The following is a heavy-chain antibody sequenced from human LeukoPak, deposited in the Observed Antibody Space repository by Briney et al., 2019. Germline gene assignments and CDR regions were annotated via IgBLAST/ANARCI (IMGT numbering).Heavy chain of an antibody. CDR3: ARGQLDAYYYYYGLDI. V-gene: IGHV3-23*01. Sequence: GGSLRLSCAASGFTFSTYVMSWVRQAPGKGLEWVSAISGSGGSTYYADSVKGRFTISRDNSKNTLYLQMNSLGADDTAVYYCARGQLDAYYYYYGLDIWGQGTTITVSS. CDR2: ISGSGGST. D-gene: IGHD1-1*01. J-gene: IGHJ6*02. CDR1: GFTFSTYV.